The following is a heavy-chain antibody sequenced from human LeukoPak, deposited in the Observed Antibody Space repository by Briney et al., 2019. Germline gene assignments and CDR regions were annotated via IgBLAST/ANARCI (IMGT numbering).Heavy chain of an antibody. CDR2: ISAYNGNT. CDR3: ARAGGVVPAAIFLGY. D-gene: IGHD2-2*02. CDR1: GGTFSSYA. V-gene: IGHV1-18*01. Sequence: ASVKVSCKASGGTFSSYAISWVRQAPGQGLEWMGWISAYNGNTNYAQKLQGRVTMTTDTSTSTAYMELRSLRSDDTAVYYCARAGGVVPAAIFLGYWGQGTLVTVSS. J-gene: IGHJ4*02.